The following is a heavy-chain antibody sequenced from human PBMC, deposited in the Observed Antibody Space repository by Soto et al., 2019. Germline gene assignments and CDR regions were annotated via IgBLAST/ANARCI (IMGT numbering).Heavy chain of an antibody. CDR1: GYTFISYG. J-gene: IGHJ5*02. CDR3: ARDWNCTNTRCQNCFDP. CDR2: ISGNTGKT. V-gene: IGHV1-18*01. D-gene: IGHD2-2*01. Sequence: GASVKVSCKASGYTFISYGVSWVRQAPGQGLEWMGWISGNTGKTNYAQKIQGRVIMTTDTSTSTAYMELKSLTSDDTAVYYCARDWNCTNTRCQNCFDPWGQGTLVTVSS.